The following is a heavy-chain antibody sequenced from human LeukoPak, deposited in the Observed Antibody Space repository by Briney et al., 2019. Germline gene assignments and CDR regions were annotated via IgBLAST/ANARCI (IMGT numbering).Heavy chain of an antibody. CDR2: ISNSGSII. D-gene: IGHD2-21*02. J-gene: IGHJ3*02. Sequence: GGSLRLSCAASGFTFSSYSMNWIRQAPGKGLEWVSYISNSGSIINYADSVKGRFTISRDNAKNSVFLQMNSLRAEDTAVYYCARERLGVTAFDIWGQGTMVTVSS. V-gene: IGHV3-48*04. CDR1: GFTFSSYS. CDR3: ARERLGVTAFDI.